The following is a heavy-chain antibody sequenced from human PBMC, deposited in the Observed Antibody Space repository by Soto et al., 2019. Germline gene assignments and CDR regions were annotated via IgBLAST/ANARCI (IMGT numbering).Heavy chain of an antibody. CDR3: ARALSPWYYFYF. J-gene: IGHJ4*02. CDR2: MYYSGST. CDR1: GVPIGSYY. Sequence: VQLQESGPGLVKPSETLSLTCAVSGVPIGSYYWSWIRQPPGKGLEWVANMYYSGSTNYNPSLKRPVTISLSTSKNQLSPDLSSWTAGDTAIYSWARALSPWYYFYFWGQGTLVTVSS. V-gene: IGHV4-59*12.